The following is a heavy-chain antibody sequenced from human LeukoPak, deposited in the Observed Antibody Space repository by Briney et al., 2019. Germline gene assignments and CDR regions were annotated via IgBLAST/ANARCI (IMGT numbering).Heavy chain of an antibody. D-gene: IGHD5-18*01. CDR1: GFTFSTSW. J-gene: IGHJ4*02. Sequence: SGGSLRLSCAVSGFTFSTSWMSWVRQAPGKGLEWVANIKADGSEKHYVDSVKGRFTISRDNSKNTLYLQMNSLRAEDTAVYYCAKDIVDTAMVTAFDYWGQGTLVTVSS. CDR2: IKADGSEK. CDR3: AKDIVDTAMVTAFDY. V-gene: IGHV3-7*01.